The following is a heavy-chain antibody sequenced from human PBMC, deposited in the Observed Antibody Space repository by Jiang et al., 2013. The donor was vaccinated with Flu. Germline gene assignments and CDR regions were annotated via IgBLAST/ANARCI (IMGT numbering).Heavy chain of an antibody. D-gene: IGHD2-2*02. V-gene: IGHV3-23*01. J-gene: IGHJ4*02. CDR1: GFTFSSYA. CDR2: ISGSGGST. CDR3: AKEEYCSSTSCYIWVLDY. Sequence: VQLLESGGGLVQPGGSLRLSCAASGFTFSSYAMSWVRQAPGKGLEWVSAISGSGGSTYYADSVKGRFTISRDNSKNTLYLQMNSLRAEDTAVYYCAKEEYCSSTSCYIWVLDYWGQGTLVTVSS.